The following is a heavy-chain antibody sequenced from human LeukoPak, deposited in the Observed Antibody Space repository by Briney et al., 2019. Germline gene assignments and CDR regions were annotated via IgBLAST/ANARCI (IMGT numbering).Heavy chain of an antibody. V-gene: IGHV3-53*01. J-gene: IGHJ4*02. CDR1: GFTVSSNY. D-gene: IGHD6-19*01. CDR2: IYSDGST. Sequence: PGGSLRLSCAASGFTVSSNYMSWVRQAPGKVLEWVSVIYSDGSTYYADSVKGRFTISRDNSKNTLYLQMNTLRAEDTAVYYCAREAYSSGWYRDYWGQGTLVTVSS. CDR3: AREAYSSGWYRDY.